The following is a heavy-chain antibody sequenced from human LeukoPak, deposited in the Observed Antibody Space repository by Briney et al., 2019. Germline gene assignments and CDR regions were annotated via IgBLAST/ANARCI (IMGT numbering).Heavy chain of an antibody. CDR3: ARGEGGWFDY. V-gene: IGHV3-53*04. D-gene: IGHD6-19*01. J-gene: IGHJ4*02. Sequence: GGSLTLSCAVSGFTVSSNYMSCVRQARGKGLEWVSVIYRGGRTYYAASVKGRLTISRNNYKNTLYLQMNSRRAEDTVVYYCARGEGGWFDYWGQGTLVTVSS. CDR2: IYRGGRT. CDR1: GFTVSSNY.